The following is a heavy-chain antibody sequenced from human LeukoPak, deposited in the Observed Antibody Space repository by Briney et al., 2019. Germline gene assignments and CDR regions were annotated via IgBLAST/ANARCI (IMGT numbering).Heavy chain of an antibody. V-gene: IGHV3-53*01. CDR1: GFTVSSNY. D-gene: IGHD3-10*01. J-gene: IGHJ6*03. CDR3: ARGDYGSGSPYYYYYMDV. Sequence: GGSLRLSCAASGFTVSSNYMSWVRQGPGKGLEWVSVIYSGGSTYYAGSVKGRFTISRDNSKNTLFLQMNSLRAEDTAVYYCARGDYGSGSPYYYYYMDVWGKGTTVTISS. CDR2: IYSGGST.